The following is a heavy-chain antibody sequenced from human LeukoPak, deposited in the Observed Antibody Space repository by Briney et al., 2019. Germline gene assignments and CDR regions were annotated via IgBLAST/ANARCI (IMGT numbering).Heavy chain of an antibody. CDR1: GYTFTGYY. CDR2: INPHSGGT. J-gene: IGHJ4*02. D-gene: IGHD3-22*01. V-gene: IGHV1-2*02. Sequence: ASVKVSCKASGYTFTGYYMRWVRQAPGQGLEWMGWINPHSGGTNSAQMFQGRVTMTRDTSISTAYMELSRLRSDDTAVYYCARAPYYCDSRCPIDYWGQGTLVTVFS. CDR3: ARAPYYCDSRCPIDY.